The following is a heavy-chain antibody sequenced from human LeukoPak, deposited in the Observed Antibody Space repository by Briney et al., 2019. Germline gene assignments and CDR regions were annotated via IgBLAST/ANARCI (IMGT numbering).Heavy chain of an antibody. Sequence: GGSLRLSCTGSGFIFNSYGINWVRQAPGKGLEWVAYSSSSTSNIFYADSVKGRFTISRDHAKDSVLLQMNSLRVEDTALYFCARDGVMAETPFYFDSWGQGALVTVSS. CDR3: ARDGVMAETPFYFDS. D-gene: IGHD2-21*01. J-gene: IGHJ4*02. V-gene: IGHV3-48*01. CDR2: SSSSTSNI. CDR1: GFIFNSYG.